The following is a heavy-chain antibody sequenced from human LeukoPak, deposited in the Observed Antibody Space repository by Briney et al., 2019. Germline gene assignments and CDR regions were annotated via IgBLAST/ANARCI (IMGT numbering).Heavy chain of an antibody. J-gene: IGHJ4*02. V-gene: IGHV3-48*03. Sequence: GGSLRLSCAASGFTFSSYEMNWVRQAPGKGLEWVSYISSSGSTIYYADSVKGRFTISRDNAKNSLYLQMNSLRAEDTAVYYCAKDRSYYYDSSGSNGIDYWGQGTLVTVSS. CDR2: ISSSGSTI. D-gene: IGHD3-22*01. CDR1: GFTFSSYE. CDR3: AKDRSYYYDSSGSNGIDY.